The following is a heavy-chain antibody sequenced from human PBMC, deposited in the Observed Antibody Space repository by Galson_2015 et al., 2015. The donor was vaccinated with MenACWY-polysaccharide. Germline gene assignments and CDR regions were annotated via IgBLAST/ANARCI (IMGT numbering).Heavy chain of an antibody. CDR2: IKSKTDGGTT. CDR1: GFTFSNAW. V-gene: IGHV3-15*01. D-gene: IGHD2-15*01. Sequence: SLRLSCAASGFTFSNAWMSWVRQAPGKGLEWVGRIKSKTDGGTTDYAAPVKGRFTISRDDSKNTLYLQMNSLKTEDTAVYYCTTGGYCSGGSCYPQFDYWGQGTLVTVSS. J-gene: IGHJ4*02. CDR3: TTGGYCSGGSCYPQFDY.